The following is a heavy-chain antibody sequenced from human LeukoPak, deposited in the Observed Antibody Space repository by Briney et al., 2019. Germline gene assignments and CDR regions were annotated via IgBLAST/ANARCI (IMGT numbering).Heavy chain of an antibody. Sequence: SETLSLTCAVYGGSFSGYYWSWIRQPPRKGLEWIGEINHSGSTNYNPSLKSRVTISVDTSKNRFSLKLSSVTAADTAVYYCARGAVAYYDFWSGYYPFDPWGQGTLVTVSS. D-gene: IGHD3-3*01. V-gene: IGHV4-34*01. J-gene: IGHJ5*02. CDR1: GGSFSGYY. CDR2: INHSGST. CDR3: ARGAVAYYDFWSGYYPFDP.